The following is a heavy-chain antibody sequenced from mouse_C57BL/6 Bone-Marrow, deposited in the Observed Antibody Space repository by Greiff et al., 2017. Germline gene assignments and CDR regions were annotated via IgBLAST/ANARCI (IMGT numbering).Heavy chain of an antibody. CDR1: GYTFTSYG. J-gene: IGHJ4*01. CDR2: IYPRSGNT. Sequence: QVQLKESGAELARPGASVKLSCKASGYTFTSYGISWVKQRTGQGLEWIGEIYPRSGNTYYNEKFKGKATLTADKSSSTAYMELRSLTSEDSAVYFCARKGGLRLYAMDYWGQGTSVTVSS. CDR3: ARKGGLRLYAMDY. D-gene: IGHD2-4*01. V-gene: IGHV1-81*01.